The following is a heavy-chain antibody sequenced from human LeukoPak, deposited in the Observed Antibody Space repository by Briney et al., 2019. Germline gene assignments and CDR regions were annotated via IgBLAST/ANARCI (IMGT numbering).Heavy chain of an antibody. D-gene: IGHD4-17*01. CDR1: GYTFTRYA. Sequence: ASVKVSCKPSGYTFTRYAMNWVRQAPGQGLEWVGGINTNTGNPTYAQGFTGRFVFSLDTSVSTAYLQISSLKAEDTAVYYCARDLMTTVTTFDYWGQGTLVTVSS. CDR2: INTNTGNP. V-gene: IGHV7-4-1*02. J-gene: IGHJ4*02. CDR3: ARDLMTTVTTFDY.